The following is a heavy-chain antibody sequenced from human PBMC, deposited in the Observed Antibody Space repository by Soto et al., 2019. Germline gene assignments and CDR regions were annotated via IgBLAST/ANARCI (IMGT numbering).Heavy chain of an antibody. D-gene: IGHD3-3*01. CDR2: INPNSGGT. J-gene: IGHJ6*03. CDR3: ARDNVLRFLEWSKYRDYYYYMEV. V-gene: IGHV1-2*04. Sequence: QVQLVQSGAEVKKPGASVKVSCKASGYTFTGYYMHWLRQAPGQGLEWMGWINPNSGGTNYAQKFQGWVSMTRDTSISTAYLVLSRLRSDDTAVYCCARDNVLRFLEWSKYRDYYYYMEVWGKGTTVTVSS. CDR1: GYTFTGYY.